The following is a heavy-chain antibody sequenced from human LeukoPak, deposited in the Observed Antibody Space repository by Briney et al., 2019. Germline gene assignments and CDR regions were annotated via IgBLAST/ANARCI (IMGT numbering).Heavy chain of an antibody. J-gene: IGHJ3*02. Sequence: GGSLRLSCAASGFTFSSYSMNWVRQAPGKGLEWVSAISGSGGSTYYADSVKGRFTISRDNSKNTLYLQMNSLRAEDTAVYYCAKAEGLGDAFDIWGQGTMVTVSS. CDR3: AKAEGLGDAFDI. D-gene: IGHD5-12*01. V-gene: IGHV3-23*01. CDR1: GFTFSSYS. CDR2: ISGSGGST.